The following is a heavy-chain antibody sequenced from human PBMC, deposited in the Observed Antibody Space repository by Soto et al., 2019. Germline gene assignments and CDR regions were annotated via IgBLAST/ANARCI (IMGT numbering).Heavy chain of an antibody. CDR1: GGSISSYY. CDR3: ARPTYNSGSPFDP. J-gene: IGHJ5*02. D-gene: IGHD1-20*01. CDR2: IYYSGST. V-gene: IGHV4-59*01. Sequence: SETLSLTCTVSGGSISSYYWSWIRQPPGKGLEWIGYIYYSGSTNYNPSLKSRVTISVDTSKNQFSLKLSSVTAADTAVYYCARPTYNSGSPFDPWGQGTLVTVSS.